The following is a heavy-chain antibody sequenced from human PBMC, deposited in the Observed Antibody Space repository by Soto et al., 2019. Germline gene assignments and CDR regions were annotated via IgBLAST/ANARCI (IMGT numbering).Heavy chain of an antibody. CDR2: ITWNVATT. D-gene: IGHD6-19*01. CDR1: GFTFDDHG. J-gene: IGHJ3*01. Sequence: EVQLVESGGGVVRPGGSLRLSCAASGFTFDDHGMTWVRQAPGKGLEWVSGITWNVATTGYADSVKGRFTISRDNAKNSLYLQMNSLRVEDTALYYCARDGGVVVAVDAFDVWGQGTMVTVSS. V-gene: IGHV3-20*04. CDR3: ARDGGVVVAVDAFDV.